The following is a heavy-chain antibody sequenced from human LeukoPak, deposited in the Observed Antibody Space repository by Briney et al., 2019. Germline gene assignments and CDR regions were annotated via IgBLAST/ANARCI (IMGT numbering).Heavy chain of an antibody. D-gene: IGHD3-22*01. CDR3: TAYDSSVKGAFDI. V-gene: IGHV3-49*03. J-gene: IGHJ3*02. CDR2: IRSNGFGGTT. CDR1: GFTFGDYA. Sequence: GGSLRLSCTASGFTFGDYAMSWFRQAPGKGLEWVGFIRSNGFGGTTEYAASVEGRFTISRDDSKSIAYLQMNSLKTEDTAVYYCTAYDSSVKGAFDIWGQGTMVTVSS.